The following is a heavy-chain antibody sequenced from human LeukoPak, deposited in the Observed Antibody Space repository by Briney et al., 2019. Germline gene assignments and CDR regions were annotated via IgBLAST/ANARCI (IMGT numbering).Heavy chain of an antibody. CDR2: IYHRGNT. J-gene: IGHJ4*02. CDR1: NYSISSGYY. CDR3: ARIRMITFGGVIVRTYYFDY. V-gene: IGHV4-38-2*01. D-gene: IGHD3-16*02. Sequence: SQTLSLTCAVSNYSISSGYYWGWIRQPPGKGLEWIGSIYHRGNTYYNPSLKSRVTISVDTSKNQFSLKLSSVTAADTAVYYCARIRMITFGGVIVRTYYFDYWGQGTLVIVSS.